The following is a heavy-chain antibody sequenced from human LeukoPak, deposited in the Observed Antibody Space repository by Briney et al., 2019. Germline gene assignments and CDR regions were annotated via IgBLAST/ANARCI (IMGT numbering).Heavy chain of an antibody. CDR2: IDPSDSYT. CDR1: GYSFTSYW. CDR3: ARHGIVPFDP. Sequence: GESLKISCKGSGYSFTSYWISWVRQMPGKGLEWMGRIDPSDSYTNYSPSFPGHVTISADKSISTAYLQWSSLKASDTAMYYCARHGIVPFDPWGQGTLVTVSS. J-gene: IGHJ5*02. D-gene: IGHD2/OR15-2a*01. V-gene: IGHV5-10-1*01.